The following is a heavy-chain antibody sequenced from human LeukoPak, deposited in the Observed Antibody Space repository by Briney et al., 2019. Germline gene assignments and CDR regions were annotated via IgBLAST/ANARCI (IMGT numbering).Heavy chain of an antibody. J-gene: IGHJ3*02. D-gene: IGHD3-9*01. V-gene: IGHV4-30-4*08. CDR2: IYYSGST. Sequence: SETLSLTCTVSGGSISSGDYYWSWIRQPPGKGLEWIGYIYYSGSTYYTPSLKSRVTISVDTSKNQFSLKLSSVTAADTAVYYCARVPSYYDILTGYYKDAFDIWGQGTMVTVSS. CDR1: GGSISSGDYY. CDR3: ARVPSYYDILTGYYKDAFDI.